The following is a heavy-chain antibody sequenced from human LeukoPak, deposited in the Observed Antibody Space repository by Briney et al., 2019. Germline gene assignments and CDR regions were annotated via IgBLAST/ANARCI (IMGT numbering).Heavy chain of an antibody. V-gene: IGHV3-7*03. J-gene: IGHJ3*02. CDR3: AKDIYYGFGEMSAFDI. CDR1: GFTFSSYW. CDR2: IKQDGSEK. D-gene: IGHD3-10*01. Sequence: GGSLRLSCAASGFTFSSYWMSWVRQAPGKGLEWVANIKQDGSEKYYVDSVKGRFTISRDNAKNSLYLQMNSLRAEDTAFYYCAKDIYYGFGEMSAFDIWGQGTMVTVSS.